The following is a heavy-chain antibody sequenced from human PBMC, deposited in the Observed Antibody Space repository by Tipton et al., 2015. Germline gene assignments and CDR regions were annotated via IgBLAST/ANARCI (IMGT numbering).Heavy chain of an antibody. D-gene: IGHD5-12*01. Sequence: SLRLSCAASGFTFDDYALHWVRQVPGKGLEWISSISWNSGSIAYADSVRGRFTISRDNAKNSLYLQMTSLRPEDTAVYYCARGGATTMGRADYRGRGALVTVSS. CDR3: ARGGATTMGRADY. J-gene: IGHJ4*02. CDR1: GFTFDDYA. V-gene: IGHV3-9*01. CDR2: ISWNSGSI.